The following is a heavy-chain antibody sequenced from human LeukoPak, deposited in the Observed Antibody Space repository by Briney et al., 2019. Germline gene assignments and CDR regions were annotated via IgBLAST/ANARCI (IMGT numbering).Heavy chain of an antibody. D-gene: IGHD3-22*01. J-gene: IGHJ5*02. CDR2: FDPEDGET. Sequence: ASVKVSCKVSGYTLTELSMHWVRQAPGKGLEWMGGFDPEDGETIYAQKFQGRVTMTEDTSTDTAYMELSSLRSEDTAVYYCATSYPISTMTVDFWFDPWGQGTLVTVSS. V-gene: IGHV1-24*01. CDR3: ATSYPISTMTVDFWFDP. CDR1: GYTLTELS.